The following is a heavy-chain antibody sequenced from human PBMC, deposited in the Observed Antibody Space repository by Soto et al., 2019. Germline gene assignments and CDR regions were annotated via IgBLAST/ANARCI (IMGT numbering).Heavy chain of an antibody. V-gene: IGHV3-48*01. CDR3: ATPPQIYCSSTSCHDDAFDI. Sequence: PGGSLRLSCAASGFTFSSYSMNWVRQAPGKGLECVSYISSSSSTIYYADSVKGRFTISRDNAKNSLYLQMNSLRAEDAAVYYCATPPQIYCSSTSCHDDAFDIWGQGTMVTVSS. J-gene: IGHJ3*02. D-gene: IGHD2-2*01. CDR1: GFTFSSYS. CDR2: ISSSSSTI.